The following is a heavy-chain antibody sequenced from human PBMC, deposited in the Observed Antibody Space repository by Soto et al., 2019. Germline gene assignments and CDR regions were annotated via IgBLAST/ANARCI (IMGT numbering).Heavy chain of an antibody. CDR2: IIPIFGTA. V-gene: IGHV1-69*13. J-gene: IGHJ5*02. CDR1: GRTFSSYA. D-gene: IGHD6-13*01. Sequence: SVKVSCKASGRTFSSYAISWVRQAPGQGLEWMGGIIPIFGTANYAQKFQDRVTITADESTSTAYMELSSLRSEDTAVYYCARGYSSSYNWFDPWGQGTLVTVSS. CDR3: ARGYSSSYNWFDP.